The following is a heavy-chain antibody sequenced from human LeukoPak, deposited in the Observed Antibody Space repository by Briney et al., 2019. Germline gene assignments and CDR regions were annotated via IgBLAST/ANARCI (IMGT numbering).Heavy chain of an antibody. CDR1: GGSISNYY. Sequence: PSETLSLTCTVSGGSISNYYWSWIRQPAGKGLEWIGRIYASGSTNYNPSLQSRVTISVDRSKNQFSLKLSSVTAADTAVYYCARMSNYYDTSGYYQSLDCWGQGTLVTVSS. CDR3: ARMSNYYDTSGYYQSLDC. V-gene: IGHV4-4*07. CDR2: IYASGST. J-gene: IGHJ4*02. D-gene: IGHD3-22*01.